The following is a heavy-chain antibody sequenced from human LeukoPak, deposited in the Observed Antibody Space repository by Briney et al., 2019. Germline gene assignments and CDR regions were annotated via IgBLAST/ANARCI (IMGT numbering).Heavy chain of an antibody. CDR3: AKGYYGNYVAVDY. J-gene: IGHJ4*02. Sequence: GGSLRLSCAASGFTFSSYAMIWVRQAPGKGLDWVSSISDNGDDTYYAGSVKGRFTISRDKSTNTLYLQMNSLRADDTAVYYCAKGYYGNYVAVDYWGQGTLVTVSS. CDR1: GFTFSSYA. V-gene: IGHV3-23*01. CDR2: ISDNGDDT. D-gene: IGHD4-11*01.